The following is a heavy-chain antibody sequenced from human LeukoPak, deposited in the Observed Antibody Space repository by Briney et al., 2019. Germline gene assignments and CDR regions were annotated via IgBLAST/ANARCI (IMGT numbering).Heavy chain of an antibody. Sequence: SETLSLTCTVSGDSISGHYWSWIRQPPGKGLEWIGYIYYSGSTNYNPSLKSRVTISVDTSKNQFSLKLSSVTAADTAVYYCAASVYYDFWSGYLSLPLDYWGQGTLVTVSS. CDR1: GDSISGHY. J-gene: IGHJ4*02. V-gene: IGHV4-59*11. CDR2: IYYSGST. D-gene: IGHD3-3*01. CDR3: AASVYYDFWSGYLSLPLDY.